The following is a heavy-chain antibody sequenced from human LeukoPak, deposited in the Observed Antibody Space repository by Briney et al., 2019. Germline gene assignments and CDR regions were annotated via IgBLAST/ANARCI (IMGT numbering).Heavy chain of an antibody. CDR2: ITTSSSYI. V-gene: IGHV3-21*01. D-gene: IGHD3-10*01. Sequence: GSLRLSCAASGFTFSSHSLNWVRQAPGKGLGWVSSITTSSSYIYYADSVKGRFTISRDNAKNSLFLQMNSLRAEDTAVYYCARGEVHYYGSGSDYWGQGTLVTVSS. CDR1: GFTFSSHS. CDR3: ARGEVHYYGSGSDY. J-gene: IGHJ4*02.